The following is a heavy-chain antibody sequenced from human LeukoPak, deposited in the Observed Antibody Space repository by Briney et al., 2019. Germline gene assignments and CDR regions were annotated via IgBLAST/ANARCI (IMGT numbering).Heavy chain of an antibody. V-gene: IGHV3-23*01. J-gene: IGHJ4*02. Sequence: GGSLRLSCAASGFTFSSYAMSWVRQAPGKGLEWVSAISGSGGSTYYADSVKGRFTISRDNSKNTLYLQMNSLRAEDTAVYYCAREPGSGWYRGEYYFDYWGQGTLVTVSS. CDR2: ISGSGGST. CDR3: AREPGSGWYRGEYYFDY. CDR1: GFTFSSYA. D-gene: IGHD6-19*01.